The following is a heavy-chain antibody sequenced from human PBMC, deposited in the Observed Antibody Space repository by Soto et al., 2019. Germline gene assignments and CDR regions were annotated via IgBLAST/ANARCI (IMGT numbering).Heavy chain of an antibody. CDR2: IAYDGDNK. Sequence: QVQLVESGGGVVQPGRSLRLSCVASAFTFSSFAMQWVRQAPGKGLEWVAVIAYDGDNKYYADSVKGRFTISRDNSKNTLYLQMNSLRVEDTAVYYCAKDRSGSWSFDYWGQGTLVTVSS. V-gene: IGHV3-30*18. CDR3: AKDRSGSWSFDY. J-gene: IGHJ4*02. D-gene: IGHD3-3*01. CDR1: AFTFSSFA.